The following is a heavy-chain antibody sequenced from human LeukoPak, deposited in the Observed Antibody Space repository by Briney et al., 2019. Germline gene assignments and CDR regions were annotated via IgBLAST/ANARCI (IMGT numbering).Heavy chain of an antibody. CDR3: ARSDWFDP. J-gene: IGHJ5*02. CDR2: IKADGSNA. V-gene: IGHV3-74*01. Sequence: PGGSLRLSCAASGITFGGHWMHWVRQAPGKGPVWVSRIKADGSNATYADSVKGRFTISRDNAKNTLYLQMNSLRVEDTAVYYCARSDWFDPWGQGTLVTVSS. CDR1: GITFGGHW.